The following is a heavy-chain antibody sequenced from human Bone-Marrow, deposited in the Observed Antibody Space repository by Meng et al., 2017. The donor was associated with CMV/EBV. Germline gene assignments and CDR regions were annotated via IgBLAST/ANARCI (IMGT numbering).Heavy chain of an antibody. J-gene: IGHJ4*02. CDR2: INPNSGGT. CDR3: AREGDSYSSGWYSVAY. CDR1: GYTFTGYY. V-gene: IGHV1-2*02. D-gene: IGHD6-19*01. Sequence: ASVKVSCKASGYTFTGYYMHWVRQAPGQGLEWMGWINPNSGGTNYAQKFQGRVTMTRDTSISTAYMELSRLRSDDTAVYYCAREGDSYSSGWYSVAYWGQGTLVNGSS.